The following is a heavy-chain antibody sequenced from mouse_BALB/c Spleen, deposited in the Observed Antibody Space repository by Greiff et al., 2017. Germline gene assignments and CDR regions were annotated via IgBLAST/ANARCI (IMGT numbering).Heavy chain of an antibody. D-gene: IGHD1-1*01. CDR3: ARSDYYGSTFAY. J-gene: IGHJ3*01. CDR2: IYPGDGST. CDR1: GYTFTSYD. V-gene: IGHV1S56*01. Sequence: VQLQQSGAELMKPGASVKISCKASGYTFTSYDINWVKQRPGQGLEWIGWIYPGDGSTKYNEKFKGKATLTADKSSSTAYMQLSSLTSENSAVYFCARSDYYGSTFAYWGQGTLVTVSA.